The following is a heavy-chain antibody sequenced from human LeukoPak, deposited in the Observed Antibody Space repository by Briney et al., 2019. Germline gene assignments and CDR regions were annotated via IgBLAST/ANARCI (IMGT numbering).Heavy chain of an antibody. Sequence: GGSLRLSCAASGFTVSSNYMSWVRQAPGKGLEWVSVIYSGGSTYYADSVKGRFTISRDNSENTLYLQMNSLRPEDTAVYYCARSPEVGLTQVVIRLDMWGQGTKVIVSS. D-gene: IGHD3-22*01. V-gene: IGHV3-53*05. CDR2: IYSGGST. J-gene: IGHJ3*02. CDR1: GFTVSSNY. CDR3: ARSPEVGLTQVVIRLDM.